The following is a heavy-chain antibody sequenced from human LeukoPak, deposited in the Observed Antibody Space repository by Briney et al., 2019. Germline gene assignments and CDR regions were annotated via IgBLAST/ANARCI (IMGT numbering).Heavy chain of an antibody. CDR2: IYYGGST. Sequence: PSETLSLTCNVSGGSMNTYHWSWIRQAPGKGLEWIGYIYYGGSTNYNPSLTSRVTISVDTSENQFSLKLTSVTAADTAVYCCARGWSGVPYWFDPWGQGTLVTVSS. V-gene: IGHV4-59*01. J-gene: IGHJ5*02. D-gene: IGHD3-3*01. CDR3: ARGWSGVPYWFDP. CDR1: GGSMNTYH.